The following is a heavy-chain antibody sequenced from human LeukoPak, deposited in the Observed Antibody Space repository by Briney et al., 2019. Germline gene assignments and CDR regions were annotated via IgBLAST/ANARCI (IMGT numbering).Heavy chain of an antibody. CDR3: ARDLVENSRGHDF. V-gene: IGHV4-4*02. CDR2: IYHSGMT. Sequence: KSSGTLSLTCAVSGGSISSPNWWSWVRQPPGKGLEWIGEIYHSGMTNYKTSLKSRVTISVDESKNQFSLKLSSVTAADTAVYYCARDLVENSRGHDFWGQGILVIVSS. D-gene: IGHD2-15*01. CDR1: GGSISSPNW. J-gene: IGHJ4*02.